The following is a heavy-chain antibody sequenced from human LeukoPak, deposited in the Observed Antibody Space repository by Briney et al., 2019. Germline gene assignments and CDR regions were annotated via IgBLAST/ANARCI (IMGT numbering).Heavy chain of an antibody. V-gene: IGHV1-24*01. Sequence: ASVKVSCKVSGYTLTELSMHWVRQAPGKGLEWMGGFDPEDGETIYAQKFQGRVTMTEETSTDTAYMELSSLRSEDTAVYYCATDLGYSSSSSGLDFDYWGQGTLVTVSS. J-gene: IGHJ4*02. D-gene: IGHD6-6*01. CDR2: FDPEDGET. CDR1: GYTLTELS. CDR3: ATDLGYSSSSSGLDFDY.